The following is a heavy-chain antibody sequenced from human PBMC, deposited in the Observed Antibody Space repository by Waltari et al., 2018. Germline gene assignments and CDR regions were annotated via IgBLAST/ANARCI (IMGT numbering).Heavy chain of an antibody. D-gene: IGHD3-10*01. CDR2: INQDGSEK. V-gene: IGHV3-7*01. CDR3: ARGVASMIRGVVDWFDP. Sequence: EVQLVESGGGLVQPGGSLRLSCAASGFSFSSYWMSWVRQAPGKGLEWVANINQDGSEKHYVDSVKGRVTVSRDNAKSSLYLQMNSLRADDTAVYYCARGVASMIRGVVDWFDPWGQGTLVTVSS. J-gene: IGHJ5*02. CDR1: GFSFSSYW.